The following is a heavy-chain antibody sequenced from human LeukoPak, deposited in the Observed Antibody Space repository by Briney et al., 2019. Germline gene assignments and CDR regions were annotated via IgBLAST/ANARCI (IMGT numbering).Heavy chain of an antibody. CDR3: ATGPGEWFRELPT. D-gene: IGHD3-10*01. V-gene: IGHV3-21*01. CDR2: ISSSGDYI. Sequence: GGSLRLTCAASGFTFSRYSMNWGRQAPGKGLEWVSSISSSGDYIYYAASVKGRFTISRDNARKSVYLQMNSLRVAETAVYYCATGPGEWFRELPTWGQGTLVTVSS. J-gene: IGHJ5*02. CDR1: GFTFSRYS.